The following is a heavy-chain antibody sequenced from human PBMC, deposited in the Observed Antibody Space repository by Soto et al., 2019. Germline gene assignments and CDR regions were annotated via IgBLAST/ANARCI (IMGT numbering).Heavy chain of an antibody. CDR1: GGSLSNYG. D-gene: IGHD4-17*01. J-gene: IGHJ6*04. CDR2: IIPVFGTA. V-gene: IGHV1-69*12. CDR3: ARGDATKIVVTTYYGMDV. Sequence: QVQLVQSGAEVKKPGSSVKVSCKASGGSLSNYGISWVRQAPGQGLEWMGGIIPVFGTANYAQKFQGRVTMTADDSTSIVYMDVNSLRSEDTAVYYCARGDATKIVVTTYYGMDVWGEGTTVTVSS.